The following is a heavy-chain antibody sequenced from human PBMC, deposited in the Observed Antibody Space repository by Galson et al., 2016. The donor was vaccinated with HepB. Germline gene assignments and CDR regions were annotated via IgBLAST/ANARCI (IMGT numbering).Heavy chain of an antibody. CDR2: ISTDGGNE. J-gene: IGHJ4*02. CDR3: ARPFDDDGFDFGF. D-gene: IGHD3-9*01. CDR1: GFTFSAYA. V-gene: IGHV3-30*03. Sequence: SLRLSCAASGFTFSAYAMHWVRQGPGKGLEWVALISTDGGNEHYADSLKGRFTISRDNSKNILYLQMKSLRTEDTAVYFCARPFDDDGFDFGFWGQGTLVTVSS.